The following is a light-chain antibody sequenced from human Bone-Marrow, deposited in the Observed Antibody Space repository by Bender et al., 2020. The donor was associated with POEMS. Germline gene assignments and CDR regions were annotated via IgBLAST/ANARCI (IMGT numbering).Light chain of an antibody. Sequence: QAVVTQEPSLTVSPGGTVTLTCASNIGAVTTNYYANWFQQKPGQAPRPLIYSTNNRHSWTPARFSGSLLGDKAALTLSGLQPEDEAEYYCLLYCNNFWVFGGGTKLTVL. CDR1: IGAVTTNYY. J-gene: IGLJ3*02. V-gene: IGLV7-43*01. CDR2: STN. CDR3: LLYCNNFWV.